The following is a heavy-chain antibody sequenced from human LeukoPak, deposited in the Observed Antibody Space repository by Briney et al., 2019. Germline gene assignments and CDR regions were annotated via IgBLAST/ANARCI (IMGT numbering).Heavy chain of an antibody. J-gene: IGHJ5*02. V-gene: IGHV1-8*02. CDR2: MNPNSGNT. D-gene: IGHD6-6*01. CDR3: ARGLYSSSSIWFDP. CDR1: GYTFTSYD. Sequence: GASVKVSCKASGYTFTSYDINWVRQATGQGLEWMGWMNPNSGNTGYAQEFQGRVTMTRNTSISTAYMELSSLRSEDTAVYYCARGLYSSSSIWFDPWGQGTLVTVSS.